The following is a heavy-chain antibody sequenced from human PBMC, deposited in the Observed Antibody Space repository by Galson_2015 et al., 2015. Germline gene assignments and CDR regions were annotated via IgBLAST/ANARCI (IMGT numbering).Heavy chain of an antibody. Sequence: SLRLSCAASGFTFSSYAMSWVRQAPGKGLEWVSAISGSGGSTYYADSVKGRFTISRDNSKNTLYLQMNSLRAEDTAVYYCAKPRSGSYYNDHYYYYGMDVWGQGTTVTVSS. J-gene: IGHJ6*02. V-gene: IGHV3-23*01. CDR1: GFTFSSYA. CDR3: AKPRSGSYYNDHYYYYGMDV. D-gene: IGHD3-10*01. CDR2: ISGSGGST.